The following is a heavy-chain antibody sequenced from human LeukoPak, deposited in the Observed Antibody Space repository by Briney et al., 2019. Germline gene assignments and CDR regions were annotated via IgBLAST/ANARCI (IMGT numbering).Heavy chain of an antibody. CDR2: INPVNGDI. Sequence: ASVKVSCKASGYTFTNYAMHSVRQAPGQRLEWMGWINPVNGDIKYSQKFQGRVTITRDTSASTAYMELSSLRSEDTAVYYCARTYYDYVWGSYRFWGQGTLVTVSS. J-gene: IGHJ4*02. D-gene: IGHD3-16*02. CDR3: ARTYYDYVWGSYRF. CDR1: GYTFTNYA. V-gene: IGHV1-3*01.